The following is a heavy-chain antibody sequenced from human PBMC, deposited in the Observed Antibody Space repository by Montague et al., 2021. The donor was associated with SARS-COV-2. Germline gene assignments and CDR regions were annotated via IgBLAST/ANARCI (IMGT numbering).Heavy chain of an antibody. CDR1: GGSFSGYY. CDR2: INHSGSA. J-gene: IGHJ6*02. Sequence: SETLSLTCAVYGGSFSGYYWSWIRQPPGKGLEWIGEINHSGSANYNPSLKSRVTISIDTSKNQFSLKLSSVTAADTAVYYCARFGYRLLCIASYIGMDVWGQGTTVTVSS. V-gene: IGHV4-34*01. D-gene: IGHD2-2*01. CDR3: ARFGYRLLCIASYIGMDV.